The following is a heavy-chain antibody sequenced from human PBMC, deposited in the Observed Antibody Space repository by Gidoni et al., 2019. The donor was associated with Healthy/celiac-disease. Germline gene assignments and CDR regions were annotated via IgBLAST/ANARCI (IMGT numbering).Heavy chain of an antibody. CDR1: GGSSSSSSYY. V-gene: IGHV4-39*07. D-gene: IGHD3-22*01. Sequence: QLQLQESGPGLVKPSETLSLTCTVSGGSSSSSSYYWGWIRQPPGKGLEWIGSIYYSGSTYYPPSLKSRVTISVDTSKNQFSLKLSSVTAADTAVYYCASSGYYLSDAFDIWGQGTMVTVSS. J-gene: IGHJ3*02. CDR3: ASSGYYLSDAFDI. CDR2: IYYSGST.